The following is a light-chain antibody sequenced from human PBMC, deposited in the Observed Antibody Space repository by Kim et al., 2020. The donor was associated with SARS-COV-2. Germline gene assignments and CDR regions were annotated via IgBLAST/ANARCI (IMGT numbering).Light chain of an antibody. J-gene: IGLJ3*02. CDR3: QLWDSDTDHWV. Sequence: ATGQATRITCGGNDIGDRDVHWYRQKTGQAPVVVISNDEERPSGIPDRISGSNSGNTATLTIGRADAGDEADYYCQLWDSDTDHWVFGGGTKVTVL. V-gene: IGLV3-21*02. CDR1: DIGDRD. CDR2: NDE.